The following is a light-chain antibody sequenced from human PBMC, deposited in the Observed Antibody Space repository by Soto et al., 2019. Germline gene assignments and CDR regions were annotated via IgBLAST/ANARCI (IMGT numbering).Light chain of an antibody. CDR2: TNN. Sequence: QSVLTQPPSASGTPGQRVTISFSGSSSNIGSNSVNWYQELPGTAPKLLIYTNNQRPSGVPDRFSGSKSGPSASLAISGLQSEDDVDDYCAAWDDSLNVGYVVGTGTKVTV. J-gene: IGLJ1*01. CDR1: SSNIGSNS. V-gene: IGLV1-44*01. CDR3: AAWDDSLNVGYV.